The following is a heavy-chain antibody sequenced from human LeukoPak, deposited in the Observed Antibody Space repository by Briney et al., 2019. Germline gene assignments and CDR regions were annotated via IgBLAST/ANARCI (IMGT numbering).Heavy chain of an antibody. J-gene: IGHJ6*03. D-gene: IGHD3-22*01. CDR3: AGSSGYYRTFHYYYYMDV. V-gene: IGHV3-23*01. CDR2: ISGNGDNT. CDR1: GFTFSNYA. Sequence: PGGSLRLSCAASGFTFSNYAMTWVRQAPGKGLEGVSTISGNGDNTYYSDSVKGRFTISRDNSKNTLYLQMNSLRAEDTAVYHCAGSSGYYRTFHYYYYMDVWGKGTTVTVSS.